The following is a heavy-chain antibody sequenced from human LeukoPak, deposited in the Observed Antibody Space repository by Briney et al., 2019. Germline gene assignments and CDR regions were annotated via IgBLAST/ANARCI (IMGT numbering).Heavy chain of an antibody. D-gene: IGHD3-10*01. CDR1: GYSITGGHY. CDR3: ARGLIGTFSTGLFYYYMDV. V-gene: IGHV4-38-2*01. CDR2: IFHSGSP. Sequence: PSETLSLTCAVSGYSITGGHYWGWIRQPPGKGLERIGSIFHSGSPNYTPSLKSRVTISVDTSKNLFSLRLNSVTAADTAVYYCARGLIGTFSTGLFYYYMDVWGKGTTVTVSS. J-gene: IGHJ6*03.